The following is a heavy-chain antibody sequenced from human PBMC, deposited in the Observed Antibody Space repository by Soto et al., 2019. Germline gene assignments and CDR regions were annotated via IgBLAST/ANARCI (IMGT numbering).Heavy chain of an antibody. D-gene: IGHD6-19*01. Sequence: SLTLSCAASGVTFSSYAMHWIRQAPGKGLEWVAVISHGGSNKYYADSVKGRFTISRDNSKHTLYLEMNGVRAEDTGVYYCGRGAGSSFYYGMDVWGQGTTVTVSS. CDR3: GRGAGSSFYYGMDV. V-gene: IGHV3-30-3*01. CDR1: GVTFSSYA. J-gene: IGHJ6*02. CDR2: ISHGGSNK.